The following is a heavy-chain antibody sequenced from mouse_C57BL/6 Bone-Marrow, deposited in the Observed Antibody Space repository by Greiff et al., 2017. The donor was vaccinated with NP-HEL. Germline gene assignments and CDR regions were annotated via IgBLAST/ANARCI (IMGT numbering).Heavy chain of an antibody. CDR1: GYAFTNYL. V-gene: IGHV1-54*01. CDR3: ARLGFSYWYFDV. D-gene: IGHD3-1*01. Sequence: QVQLKESGAELVRPGTSVKVSCKASGYAFTNYLIEWVTQRPGQGLEWIGVINPGSGGTNHNEKFKGKATLTADKSSSTAYMQLSSLTSEDSAVYFCARLGFSYWYFDVWGTGTTVTVSS. CDR2: INPGSGGT. J-gene: IGHJ1*03.